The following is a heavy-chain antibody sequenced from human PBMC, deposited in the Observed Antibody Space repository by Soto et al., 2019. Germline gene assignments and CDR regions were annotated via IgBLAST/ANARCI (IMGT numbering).Heavy chain of an antibody. Sequence: GGSLRLSCAASGFTFSSYAMSWVHQAPGKGLEWVSGISGGGGSTYYADSVKGRFTISRDNSKNTLYLQMNSLRAEDTAVYYCAKGGSNWYSYYYMDVWGKGTTVTVSS. J-gene: IGHJ6*03. V-gene: IGHV3-23*01. CDR3: AKGGSNWYSYYYMDV. D-gene: IGHD6-13*01. CDR1: GFTFSSYA. CDR2: ISGGGGST.